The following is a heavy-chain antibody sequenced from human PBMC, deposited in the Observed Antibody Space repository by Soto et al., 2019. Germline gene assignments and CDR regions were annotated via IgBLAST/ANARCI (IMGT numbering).Heavy chain of an antibody. CDR2: IYPGDSDT. D-gene: IGHD3-10*01. V-gene: IGHV5-51*01. J-gene: IGHJ4*02. CDR3: ARSYGSGSYTTH. Sequence: EVQLVQSGAEVKKPGESLRISCKGSGYTFTSYWIAWVRQMPGKGLEWMGIIYPGDSDTRYSPSFQGQVTISVDKSFSTAYLQWGSLKASATAMYYCARSYGSGSYTTHWGQGTLVTVSS. CDR1: GYTFTSYW.